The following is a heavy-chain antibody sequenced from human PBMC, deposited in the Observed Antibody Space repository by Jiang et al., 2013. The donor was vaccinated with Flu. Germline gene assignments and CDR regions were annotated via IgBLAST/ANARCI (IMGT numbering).Heavy chain of an antibody. CDR1: GYTFIYSA. D-gene: IGHD5-12*01. J-gene: IGHJ5*02. CDR3: TREISGTKNCFDP. CDR2: INAGNGNT. Sequence: VKNPGASVKVSCKASGYTFIYSAIHWVRQAPGQRLEWMGWINAGNGNTKYSQKFQGRVTITRDTSATTAYMELSSLKSEDTAVYYCTREISGTKNCFDPWGQGTLVTVSP. V-gene: IGHV1-3*01.